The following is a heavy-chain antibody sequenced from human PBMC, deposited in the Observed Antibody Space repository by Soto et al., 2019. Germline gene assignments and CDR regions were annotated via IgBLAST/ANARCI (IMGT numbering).Heavy chain of an antibody. D-gene: IGHD4-4*01. J-gene: IGHJ4*01. CDR2: IWYDGSNK. Sequence: PGGSLRLSCAASGFTFRSYSMNWVRQAPGKGLEWVAVIWYDGSNKYYADSVKGRFTISRDNSKNTLYLQMNSLRAEDTAVYYCAREGVTNYTDYYFDLWGHGALVTVSS. CDR3: AREGVTNYTDYYFDL. V-gene: IGHV3-33*08. CDR1: GFTFRSYS.